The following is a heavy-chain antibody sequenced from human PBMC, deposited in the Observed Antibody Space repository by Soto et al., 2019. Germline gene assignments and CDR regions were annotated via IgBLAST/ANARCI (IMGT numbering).Heavy chain of an antibody. J-gene: IGHJ5*02. CDR2: VHSSGIT. V-gene: IGHV4-61*01. CDR3: ARGLTMGQLPSHFDH. Sequence: PXGTLSLTCTVSGGSVSNDNFYGSWIRQPPGKGLEWIGYVHSSGITNYNPSLKRRVTISVDTSRNQFSLRLSSVTAADTAVYYCARGLTMGQLPSHFDHWGQGTLVTVSS. D-gene: IGHD3-16*01. CDR1: GGSVSNDNFY.